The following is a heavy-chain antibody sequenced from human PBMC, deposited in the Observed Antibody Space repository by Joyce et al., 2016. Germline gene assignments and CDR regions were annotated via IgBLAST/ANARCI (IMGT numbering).Heavy chain of an antibody. Sequence: QITLKESGPTLVKPTQTLTLTCAFSGFSLSNRGVGVGWIRQPPGKALEWLALIYWDDDKRYSPSLKSRLTNTKDTSRNQVVLTMTNMDPVDTATYYCAHRPNSGYDPSAFDFWGQGTLVTVSS. CDR2: IYWDDDK. CDR3: AHRPNSGYDPSAFDF. V-gene: IGHV2-5*02. J-gene: IGHJ4*02. D-gene: IGHD5-12*01. CDR1: GFSLSNRGVG.